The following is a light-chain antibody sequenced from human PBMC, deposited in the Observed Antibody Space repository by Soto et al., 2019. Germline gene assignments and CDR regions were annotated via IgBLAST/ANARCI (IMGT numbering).Light chain of an antibody. V-gene: IGKV3-20*01. Sequence: EIVLTQSPATLSVSPGERATLSCRASQSVSSNLAWYQQKRGQAPRLLMFGASSRATGIPDRFSGSGSGTDFTLTIYRLEPEDFAVYYCQQSGYSPITFGQGTRLEIK. CDR1: QSVSSN. CDR3: QQSGYSPIT. CDR2: GAS. J-gene: IGKJ5*01.